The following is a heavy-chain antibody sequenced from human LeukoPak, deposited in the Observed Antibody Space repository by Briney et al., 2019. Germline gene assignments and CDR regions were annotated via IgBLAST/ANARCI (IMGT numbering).Heavy chain of an antibody. Sequence: GESLKISCKGSGYTFTHYWISWVRQMPGKGLEWMGRIDPSDSYTKYGPSLQGHVTISADKSITTAYLQWSSLEASDTAMYYCARQGGTSGYTNWFDPWGQGTLVTVSS. J-gene: IGHJ5*02. D-gene: IGHD3-22*01. CDR3: ARQGGTSGYTNWFDP. CDR1: GYTFTHYW. CDR2: IDPSDSYT. V-gene: IGHV5-10-1*01.